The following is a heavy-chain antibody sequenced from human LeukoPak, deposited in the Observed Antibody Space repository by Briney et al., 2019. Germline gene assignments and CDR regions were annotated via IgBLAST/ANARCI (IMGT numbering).Heavy chain of an antibody. Sequence: PGGSLRLSCAASGFTFSHYNMNWVRQAPGKGLEWVSYITGSSTTMYYADSVKGRFTISRDNAKNSLYLQMNSLRAEDTAVYYCAREPTYTNTRYTTCDYWGQGTLVTVSS. CDR3: AREPTYTNTRYTTCDY. CDR1: GFTFSHYN. CDR2: ITGSSTTM. V-gene: IGHV3-48*01. D-gene: IGHD3-16*01. J-gene: IGHJ4*02.